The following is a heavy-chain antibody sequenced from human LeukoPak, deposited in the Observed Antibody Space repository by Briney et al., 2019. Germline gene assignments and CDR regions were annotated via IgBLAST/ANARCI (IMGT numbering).Heavy chain of an antibody. CDR1: GFTFSDYA. Sequence: PGGSLRLSCAPSGFTFSDYAMNWVRQAPGKGLEWVSAISSSSSYIYYADSVKGRFTISRDNAKNSLYLQMNSLRGEDTAIYYCVRDGDSYGYGIDYWGQGTLVTVSP. J-gene: IGHJ4*02. CDR3: VRDGDSYGYGIDY. V-gene: IGHV3-21*01. D-gene: IGHD5-18*01. CDR2: ISSSSSYI.